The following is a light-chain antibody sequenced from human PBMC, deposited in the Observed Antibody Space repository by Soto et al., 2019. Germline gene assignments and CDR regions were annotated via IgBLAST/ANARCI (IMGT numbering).Light chain of an antibody. CDR1: QTISNW. V-gene: IGKV1-5*01. CDR3: QHYNSYSLT. J-gene: IGKJ4*01. Sequence: DIQMTQSPSTLSASVGDRVTITCRASQTISNWLAWYQQKPGKAPKLLIYDASSLATGVPSRFSGSGSGTEFNLTISSLQPDDFATYYCQHYNSYSLTFGGGTKVGIK. CDR2: DAS.